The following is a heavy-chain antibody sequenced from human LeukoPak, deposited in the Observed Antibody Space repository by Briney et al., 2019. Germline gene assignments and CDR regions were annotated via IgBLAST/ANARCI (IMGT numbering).Heavy chain of an antibody. D-gene: IGHD5-12*01. V-gene: IGHV3-43D*03. Sequence: GGSLRLSCAASGFTFDDCAMHWVRQAPGKGLEWVSLISWDGGSTYYADSVKGRFTISRDNSKNSLYLQMNSLRTDDTALYFCARDAWRRAFNYGMDVWGQGTTVAVSS. CDR2: ISWDGGST. CDR3: ARDAWRRAFNYGMDV. CDR1: GFTFDDCA. J-gene: IGHJ6*02.